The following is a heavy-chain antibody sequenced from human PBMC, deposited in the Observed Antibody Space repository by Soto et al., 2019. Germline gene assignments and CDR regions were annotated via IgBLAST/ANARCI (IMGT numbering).Heavy chain of an antibody. Sequence: RASVKVSCKASGGTFSNYPITWVRRAPGQGLEWLGGIIPIFGKADYTQKFQGRVTITADEPTSTAYMEISSLRSEDTAVYYCASGGEYYDENLPHYYFFGMHVWGPGTTVTVSS. CDR3: ASGGEYYDENLPHYYFFGMHV. V-gene: IGHV1-69*13. CDR2: IIPIFGKA. D-gene: IGHD3-16*01. J-gene: IGHJ6*02. CDR1: GGTFSNYP.